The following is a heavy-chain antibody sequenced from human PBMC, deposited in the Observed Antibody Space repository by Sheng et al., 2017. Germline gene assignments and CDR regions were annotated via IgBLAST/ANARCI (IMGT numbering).Heavy chain of an antibody. J-gene: IGHJ4*02. CDR2: ITGSGDST. CDR1: GFIFSSYA. D-gene: IGHD1-20*01. Sequence: EVELMESGGGLVQPGGSLRLSCAASGFIFSSYAMSWVRQAPGKGLEWVSGITGSGDSTFYADSVKGRFTISRDNSKNTLYLQVNSLRVDDTAVYYCTRWYNWNDDYWGQGTLVT. CDR3: TRWYNWNDDY. V-gene: IGHV3-23*01.